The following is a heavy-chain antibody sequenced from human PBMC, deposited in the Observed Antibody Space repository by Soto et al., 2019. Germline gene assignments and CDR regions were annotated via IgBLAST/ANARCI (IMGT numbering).Heavy chain of an antibody. J-gene: IGHJ5*02. Sequence: PSETLSLTCTVSGGSISSYYWSWIRQPPGKGLEWIGYIYYSGSTNYNPFLKSRVTISVDTSKGQFSLKLSSVTAADTAVYYCARGATYYDFWSGYYLGNWFDPWGQGTLVTVSS. V-gene: IGHV4-59*01. CDR2: IYYSGST. D-gene: IGHD3-3*01. CDR1: GGSISSYY. CDR3: ARGATYYDFWSGYYLGNWFDP.